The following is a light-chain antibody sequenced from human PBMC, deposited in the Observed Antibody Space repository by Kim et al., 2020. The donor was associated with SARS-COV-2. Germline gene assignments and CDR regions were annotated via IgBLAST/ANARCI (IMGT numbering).Light chain of an antibody. CDR1: QSVSSY. V-gene: IGKV3-11*01. CDR3: QQRSNWPFT. J-gene: IGKJ4*01. CDR2: DAS. Sequence: SSPPGERASPSCRTSQSVSSYLAWYQQKPGQAPRLLIYDASNRATGIPARFSGSGSGTDFTLTISSLEPEDFAVYYCQQRSNWPFTFGGGTKLEI.